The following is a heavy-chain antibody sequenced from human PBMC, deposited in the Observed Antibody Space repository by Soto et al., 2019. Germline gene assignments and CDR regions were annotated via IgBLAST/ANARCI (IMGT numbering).Heavy chain of an antibody. CDR3: AKDRGDTMTGDFDY. D-gene: IGHD4-17*01. J-gene: IGHJ4*02. Sequence: PGGSLRLSXAASRFTFSSYAMSWVRQAPGKGLEWVSGISGIGSTTYYADSVKGRFTISRDNSKNTLYLQMNSLRAEDTAVYYCAKDRGDTMTGDFDYWGQGTLVTVSS. V-gene: IGHV3-23*01. CDR1: RFTFSSYA. CDR2: ISGIGSTT.